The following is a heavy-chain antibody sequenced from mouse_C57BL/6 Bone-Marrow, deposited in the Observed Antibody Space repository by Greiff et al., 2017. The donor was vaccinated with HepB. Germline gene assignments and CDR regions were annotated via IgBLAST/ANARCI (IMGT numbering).Heavy chain of an antibody. J-gene: IGHJ2*01. CDR1: GFTFSDYG. V-gene: IGHV5-17*01. Sequence: EVQLVESGGGLVKPGGSLKLSCAASGFTFSDYGMHWVRQAPEKGLEWVAYISSGSSNIYYADTVKGRFTISRDNAKNTLFLQMTSLRSEDTAMYYCARLYYGNYFDYWGQGTTLTVSS. D-gene: IGHD2-1*01. CDR2: ISSGSSNI. CDR3: ARLYYGNYFDY.